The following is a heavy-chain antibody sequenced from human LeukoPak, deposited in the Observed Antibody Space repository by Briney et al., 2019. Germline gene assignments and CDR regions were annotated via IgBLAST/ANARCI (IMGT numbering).Heavy chain of an antibody. D-gene: IGHD4-17*01. CDR2: IYTSGST. Sequence: PSETLSLTCTVSGGSISSYYWSWIRQPAGKRLEWIGRIYTSGSTNYNPSLKSRVTISVDKSKNQFSLKLSSVTAADTAVYYCAREGDGDYGYYFDYWGQGTLVTVSS. CDR3: AREGDGDYGYYFDY. V-gene: IGHV4-4*07. CDR1: GGSISSYY. J-gene: IGHJ4*02.